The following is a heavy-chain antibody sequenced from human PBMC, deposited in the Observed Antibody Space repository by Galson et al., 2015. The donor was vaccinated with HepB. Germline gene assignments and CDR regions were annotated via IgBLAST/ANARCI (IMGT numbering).Heavy chain of an antibody. CDR2: TYIMSKWYY. CDR3: AGAGYCRSTYCFFAY. J-gene: IGHJ4*02. CDR1: GDSVSGNIVS. D-gene: IGHD2-2*01. Sequence: CAISGDSVSGNIVSWNWIRQSPSRGLEWLGRTYIMSKWYYDYAVSVKSRRTINPDTSENQFSLQLHSVTPEATAVYYCAGAGYCRSTYCFFAYWGQGTLVTVSS. V-gene: IGHV6-1*01.